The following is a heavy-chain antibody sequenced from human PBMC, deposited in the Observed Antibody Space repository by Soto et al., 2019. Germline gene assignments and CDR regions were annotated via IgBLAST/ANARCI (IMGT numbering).Heavy chain of an antibody. Sequence: QVQLQQSGPGLVKPSETLFLTCSVSAGSMRNYYWSWIRQPPGKGLEWIGNVDDSGTTKYNPSLRSRVTISVDTSTNQFSLKLSSVIAADTAVYYCSRDVSCSGGSCYPNDWFDPWGQGTLVTVSS. CDR1: AGSMRNYY. CDR2: VDDSGTT. D-gene: IGHD2-15*01. V-gene: IGHV4-59*01. CDR3: SRDVSCSGGSCYPNDWFDP. J-gene: IGHJ5*02.